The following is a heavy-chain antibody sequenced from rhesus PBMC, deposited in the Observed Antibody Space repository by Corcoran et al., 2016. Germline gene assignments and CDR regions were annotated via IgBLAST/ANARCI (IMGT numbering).Heavy chain of an antibody. D-gene: IGHD6S26*01. CDR3: ASGSGWSLDY. CDR1: GYSISSGYG. V-gene: IGHV4-127*01. Sequence: QVQLQESGPGLVKPSETLSLTCAVSGYSISSGYGWIWIRQPPGKGQEWIGYIGGSSGSTNYNPSRKSRVTISKDTSKNQFSLKLSSVTAADTAVYYCASGSGWSLDYWGQGVLVTVSS. J-gene: IGHJ4*01. CDR2: IGGSSGST.